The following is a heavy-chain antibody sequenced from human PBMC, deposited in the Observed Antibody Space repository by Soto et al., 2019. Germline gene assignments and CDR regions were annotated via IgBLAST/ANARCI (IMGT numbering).Heavy chain of an antibody. Sequence: GESLKISCKGSGYSFTSYLSSWVRQMPGQGLEWMGRIDPSDSYTNYSPSFRGHVTISADKSISTAYLQWSSLKASDTAMYYCASQPRSTVTPLDYYYYGMDVWGQGTTVTVSS. CDR1: GYSFTSYL. CDR3: ASQPRSTVTPLDYYYYGMDV. D-gene: IGHD4-4*01. J-gene: IGHJ6*02. CDR2: IDPSDSYT. V-gene: IGHV5-10-1*01.